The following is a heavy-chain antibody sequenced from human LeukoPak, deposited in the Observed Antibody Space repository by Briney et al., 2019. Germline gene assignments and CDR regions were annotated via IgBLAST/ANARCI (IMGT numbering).Heavy chain of an antibody. Sequence: GASVKVSCKASSYTSTTYGIIWVPQAPGQGLEWMGWISAYNGNTNYAQKLQGRVTMTTDTSTSTAYMELRSLRSDDTAVYYCARDDPYYDILTGYCLFDYWGQGTLVTVSS. CDR2: ISAYNGNT. CDR1: SYTSTTYG. D-gene: IGHD3-9*01. J-gene: IGHJ4*02. CDR3: ARDDPYYDILTGYCLFDY. V-gene: IGHV1-18*01.